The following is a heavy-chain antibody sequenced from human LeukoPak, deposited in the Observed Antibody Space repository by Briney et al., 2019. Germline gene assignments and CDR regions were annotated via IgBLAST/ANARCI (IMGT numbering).Heavy chain of an antibody. Sequence: GGSLRLSCAASGFTFSSYSMNWVRQAPGKGLEWVSYISSSSSTMYYADSVKGRFTISRDNAKNSLYLQMNSLRAEDTAVYYCARDRGWFGELDEDDYWGQGTLVTVSS. D-gene: IGHD3-10*01. CDR2: ISSSSSTM. J-gene: IGHJ4*02. CDR1: GFTFSSYS. V-gene: IGHV3-48*01. CDR3: ARDRGWFGELDEDDY.